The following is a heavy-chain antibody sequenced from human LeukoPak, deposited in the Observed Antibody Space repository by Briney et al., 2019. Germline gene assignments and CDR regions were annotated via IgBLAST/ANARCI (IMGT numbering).Heavy chain of an antibody. V-gene: IGHV3-9*01. CDR1: GFTFDDYA. Sequence: GGSLRLSCAASGFTFDDYAMHWVRQAPGKGLEWVSGISWNSGSIGYAGSVKGRFTISRDNAKNSLYLQMNSLGVEDTAVYFCSESLNSWGQGTLVTVSS. J-gene: IGHJ4*02. D-gene: IGHD1-26*01. CDR2: ISWNSGSI. CDR3: SESLNS.